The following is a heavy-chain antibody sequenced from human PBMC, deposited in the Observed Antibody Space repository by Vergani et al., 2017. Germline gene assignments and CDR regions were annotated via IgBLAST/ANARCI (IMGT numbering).Heavy chain of an antibody. CDR1: GGSMSGHY. Sequence: QLQLQESGPGLVKPSETLSLTCSVSGGSMSGHYWSWIRQPPGKELEWIGYMYHSGSTNYNPSLETRVTISGDTSKNQFSLKLNSVTAADTAVYYCGSVADFYGLASRLLDLWGQGILVTVSS. V-gene: IGHV4-59*11. J-gene: IGHJ5*02. CDR3: GSVADFYGLASRLLDL. D-gene: IGHD3-10*01. CDR2: MYHSGST.